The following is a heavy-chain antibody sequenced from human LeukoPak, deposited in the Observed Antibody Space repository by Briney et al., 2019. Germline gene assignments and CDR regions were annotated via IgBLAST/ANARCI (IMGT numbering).Heavy chain of an antibody. V-gene: IGHV4-61*02. J-gene: IGHJ3*02. CDR3: ARDDGVQLERQDAFDI. CDR2: IYTSGST. D-gene: IGHD1-1*01. Sequence: SETLSLTCTVSGGSISSGSYYWSWIRQPAGKGLEWIGRIYTSGSTNYNPSLKSRVTISVDTSKNQFSLKLSSVTAADTAVYYCARDDGVQLERQDAFDIWGQGTMVTVSS. CDR1: GGSISSGSYY.